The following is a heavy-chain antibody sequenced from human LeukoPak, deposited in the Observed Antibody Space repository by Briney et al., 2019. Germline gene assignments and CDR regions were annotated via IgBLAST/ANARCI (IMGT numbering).Heavy chain of an antibody. CDR2: IYTSGST. D-gene: IGHD3-9*01. CDR1: GGSISSGSYY. V-gene: IGHV4-61*02. Sequence: PSETLSLTCTVSGGSISSGSYYWSWIRQPAGKGLEWIGRIYTSGSTNYNPSLKSRVTISVDTSKNQFSLKLSSVTAADTAVYYCARRIYDILTAAYFDYWGQGTLVTVSS. CDR3: ARRIYDILTAAYFDY. J-gene: IGHJ4*02.